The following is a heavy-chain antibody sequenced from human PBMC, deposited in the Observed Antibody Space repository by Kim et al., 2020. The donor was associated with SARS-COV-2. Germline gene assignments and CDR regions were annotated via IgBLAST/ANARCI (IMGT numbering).Heavy chain of an antibody. V-gene: IGHV3-48*02. J-gene: IGHJ4*02. CDR2: ISSSGSTI. D-gene: IGHD2-15*01. CDR1: GFTFRDYG. Sequence: GGSLRLSCEASGFTFRDYGMNWVRQAPGKGLEWISYISSSGSTIYYAESVKGRFEVSRDNVKNALYLKISGLRDEDTALYFCARGSGWRQLEGMGFWGQGTLVTVSS. CDR3: ARGSGWRQLEGMGF.